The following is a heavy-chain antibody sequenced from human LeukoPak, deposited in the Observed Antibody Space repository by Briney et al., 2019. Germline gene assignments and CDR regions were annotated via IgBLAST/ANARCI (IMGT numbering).Heavy chain of an antibody. J-gene: IGHJ5*02. CDR2: IIPIFGTA. Sequence: SVKVSCKASGGTFSSYAISWVRQAPGQGLEWMGGIIPIFGTANYAQKFQGRVTITAAESTSTAYMELSSLRSEDTAVYYCARDRAGTTGTNWFDPWGQGTLVTVSS. D-gene: IGHD1-1*01. CDR3: ARDRAGTTGTNWFDP. V-gene: IGHV1-69*13. CDR1: GGTFSSYA.